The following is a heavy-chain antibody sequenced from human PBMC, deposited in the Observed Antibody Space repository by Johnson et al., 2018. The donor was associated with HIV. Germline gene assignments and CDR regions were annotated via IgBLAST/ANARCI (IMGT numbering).Heavy chain of an antibody. V-gene: IGHV3-15*04. CDR3: ARAGCGGDCSTDAFDI. D-gene: IGHD2-21*02. Sequence: VQVVESGGGLVQPGGSLGLSCAASGFTFSSYAMHWVRQAPGKGLEWVGHIDSKADGGAADYAAPLEGRFTISRDDSKSTLYLQMNSLRAEDTAVYYCARAGCGGDCSTDAFDIWGQGTMVTVSS. J-gene: IGHJ3*02. CDR2: IDSKADGGAA. CDR1: GFTFSSYA.